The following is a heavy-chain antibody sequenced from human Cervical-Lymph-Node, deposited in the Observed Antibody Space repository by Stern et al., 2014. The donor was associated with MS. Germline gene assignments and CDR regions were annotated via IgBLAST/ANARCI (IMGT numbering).Heavy chain of an antibody. D-gene: IGHD6-13*01. Sequence: QVQLVQSGAEVKKPGASVKVSCKASGHTFNSHAITWVRQVPGQGLEWVGWINPYNGNTNYAQKLQGRVTMTSDTSTSTAYMELRSLRFDDTAVYYCATDMGFEAAAHDYWGQGTLVTVSS. CDR2: INPYNGNT. V-gene: IGHV1-18*01. CDR1: GHTFNSHA. J-gene: IGHJ4*02. CDR3: ATDMGFEAAAHDY.